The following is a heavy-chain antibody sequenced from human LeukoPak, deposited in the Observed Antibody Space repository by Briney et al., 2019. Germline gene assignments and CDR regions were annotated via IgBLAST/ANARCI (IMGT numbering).Heavy chain of an antibody. J-gene: IGHJ4*02. D-gene: IGHD3-16*02. CDR2: INHSGST. V-gene: IGHV4-34*01. CDR1: GFTFTTYW. Sequence: GSLRLSCVGSGFTFTTYWMSWVRQPPGKGLEWIGEINHSGSTNYNPSLKSRVTISVDTSKNQFSLKLSSVTAADTAVYYCARGPFGYVWGSYRQGFDYWGQGTLVTVSS. CDR3: ARGPFGYVWGSYRQGFDY.